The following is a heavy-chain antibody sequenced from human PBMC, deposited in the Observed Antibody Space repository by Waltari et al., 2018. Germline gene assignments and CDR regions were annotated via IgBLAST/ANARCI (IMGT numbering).Heavy chain of an antibody. Sequence: QLQLQESGPGLVKPSETLSLTCTVSGGSISSSSYYWGWIRQPPGKGLEWIGSIYYSGSTYYNPSLKSRVTISVDTSKNQFSLKLSSVTAADTAVYYCARDSSEDYYYGMDVWGQGTTVTVSS. CDR3: ARDSSEDYYYGMDV. CDR1: GGSISSSSYY. V-gene: IGHV4-39*07. J-gene: IGHJ6*02. D-gene: IGHD6-19*01. CDR2: IYYSGST.